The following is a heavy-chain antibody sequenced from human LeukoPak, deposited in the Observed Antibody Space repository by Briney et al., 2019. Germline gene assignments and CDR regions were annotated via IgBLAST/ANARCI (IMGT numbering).Heavy chain of an antibody. J-gene: IGHJ2*01. CDR3: AREGTVTHWFYDL. D-gene: IGHD4-17*01. CDR1: GGSISNYY. Sequence: PSETLSLTCTVSGGSISNYYWSWIRQPPGKGLEWIGYIYYSGATNYNPSLKSRVTISVDTSKNQFSLKLSSVTAADTAVYYCAREGTVTHWFYDLWGRGTLVTVSS. V-gene: IGHV4-59*01. CDR2: IYYSGAT.